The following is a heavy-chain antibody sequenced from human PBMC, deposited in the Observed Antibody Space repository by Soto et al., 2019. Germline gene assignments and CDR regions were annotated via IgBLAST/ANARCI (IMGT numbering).Heavy chain of an antibody. D-gene: IGHD4-17*01. J-gene: IGHJ4*02. V-gene: IGHV1-46*01. Sequence: QVQLVQSGAEVRKPGASVRLSCKASGYTLTRFYLHWVRQAPGQGLEWMGIINTRGGTTAYPQKFRGRLTVTRDTSTSTVYMELSNLRSEDTAIYYCARGPDDSDVPRWDYWGQGTRVTVSS. CDR1: GYTLTRFY. CDR2: INTRGGTT. CDR3: ARGPDDSDVPRWDY.